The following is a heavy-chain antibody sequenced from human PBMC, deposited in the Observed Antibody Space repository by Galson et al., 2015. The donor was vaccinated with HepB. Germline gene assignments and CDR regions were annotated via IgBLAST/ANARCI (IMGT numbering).Heavy chain of an antibody. V-gene: IGHV4-34*01. CDR2: INHSGST. J-gene: IGHJ5*02. CDR3: ARGVLRYFDWLPNPAGLDP. CDR1: GGSFSGYY. Sequence: ETLSLTCAVYGGSFSGYYWSWIRQPPGKGLEWIGEINHSGSTNYNPSLKSRVTISVDTSKNQFSLKLSSVTAADTAVYYCARGVLRYFDWLPNPAGLDPWGQGTLVTVSS. D-gene: IGHD3-9*01.